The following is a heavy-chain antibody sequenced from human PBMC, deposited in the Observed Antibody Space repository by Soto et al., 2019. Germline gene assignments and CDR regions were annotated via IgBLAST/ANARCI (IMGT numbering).Heavy chain of an antibody. V-gene: IGHV4-38-2*02. CDR3: ARDPGGWLNTGNWFDP. D-gene: IGHD4-17*01. Sequence: SETLSLTCAVSGYSISSGYYWGWIRQPPGKGLEWIGSIYHSGSTYYNPSLKSRVTISVDTSKNQFSLKLSSVTAADTAVYYCARDPGGWLNTGNWFDPWGQGTLVTVSS. CDR1: GYSISSGYY. J-gene: IGHJ5*02. CDR2: IYHSGST.